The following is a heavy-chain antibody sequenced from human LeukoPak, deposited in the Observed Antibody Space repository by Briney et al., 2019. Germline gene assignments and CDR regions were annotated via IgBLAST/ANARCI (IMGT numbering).Heavy chain of an antibody. CDR1: GFTFSLYW. D-gene: IGHD2-2*03. Sequence: PGGSLRLSCAASGFTFSLYWMTWVRQSPGKGLEWVADINPDGSQKYSVDSVKGRFTISRDNAKNSVYLQMNSLRPEDTAVYYCASSGYCTTNRCYGFDYLGQGTLVTVSS. V-gene: IGHV3-7*01. CDR3: ASSGYCTTNRCYGFDY. CDR2: INPDGSQK. J-gene: IGHJ4*02.